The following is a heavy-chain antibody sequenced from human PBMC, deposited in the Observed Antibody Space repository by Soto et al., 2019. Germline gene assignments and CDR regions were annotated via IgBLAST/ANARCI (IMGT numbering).Heavy chain of an antibody. D-gene: IGHD6-13*01. CDR2: IYPGDSDT. J-gene: IGHJ3*02. Sequence: GESLKISCKGSGYSFTSYWIGWVRQMPGKGLEWMGIIYPGDSDTRYSPSFQGQVTISADKSISTAYLQWSSLKASDTAMYYCARLYPLKTAAAPDAFDIWGQGTMVTVS. CDR3: ARLYPLKTAAAPDAFDI. CDR1: GYSFTSYW. V-gene: IGHV5-51*01.